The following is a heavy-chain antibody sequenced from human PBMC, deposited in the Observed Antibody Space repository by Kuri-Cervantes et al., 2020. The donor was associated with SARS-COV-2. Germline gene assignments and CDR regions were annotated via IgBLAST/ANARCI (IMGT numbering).Heavy chain of an antibody. D-gene: IGHD3-22*01. V-gene: IGHV4-39*01. J-gene: IGHJ6*02. CDR3: ARQGGYYGMDV. Sequence: SETLSLTCSVSGGSISSRSYYWGWIRQPPGKGLEWIGSIYYSGSTNYNPTLKSRVTISVHTSTNQFFLNLTSVTAADTAVYYCARQGGYYGMDVWGQGTTVTVSS. CDR2: IYYSGST. CDR1: GGSISSRSYY.